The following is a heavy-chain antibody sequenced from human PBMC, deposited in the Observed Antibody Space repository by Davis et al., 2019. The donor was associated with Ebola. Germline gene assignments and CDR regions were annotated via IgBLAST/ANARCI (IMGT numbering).Heavy chain of an antibody. Sequence: AASVKVSCKASGYTFTGYYMHWVRQAPGQGLEWMGRIIPILGIANYAQKFQGRVTITADKSTSTAYMELSSLRSEDTAVYYCARDKDIVVVPAAKDGKYYYYGMDVWGQGTTVTVSS. V-gene: IGHV1-69*04. D-gene: IGHD2-2*01. J-gene: IGHJ6*02. CDR2: IIPILGIA. CDR1: GYTFTGYY. CDR3: ARDKDIVVVPAAKDGKYYYYGMDV.